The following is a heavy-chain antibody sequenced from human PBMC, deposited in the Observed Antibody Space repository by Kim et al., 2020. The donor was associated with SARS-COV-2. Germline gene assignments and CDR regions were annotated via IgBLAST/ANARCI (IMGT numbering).Heavy chain of an antibody. CDR2: ISYDGSNN. CDR3: ARGPFGYYDSSGYHYGMDV. CDR1: GFTFSSYA. V-gene: IGHV3-30*04. Sequence: GGSLRLSCSASGFTFSSYAMHWVRQAPGKGLEWVAVISYDGSNNYYADSVKGRFTISRDNSKNTLYLQMNSLRAEDTAVYYCARGPFGYYDSSGYHYGMDVWGQGTTVTVSS. D-gene: IGHD3-22*01. J-gene: IGHJ6*02.